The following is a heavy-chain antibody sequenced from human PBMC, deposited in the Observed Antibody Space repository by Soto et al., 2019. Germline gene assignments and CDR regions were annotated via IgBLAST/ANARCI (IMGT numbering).Heavy chain of an antibody. CDR2: ILYSGNT. V-gene: IGHV4-59*01. J-gene: IGHJ4*02. CDR1: GGSIGGYY. D-gene: IGHD3-10*02. CDR3: VRSGDNYNVLDY. Sequence: SETLSLTCNVSGGSIGGYYWNWIRQSPGRGLEWIGSILYSGNTNYNPSLSSRVTISVDPSKNQFSLKVHSVNAADTAIYYCVRSGDNYNVLDYWGQGTPVTVSS.